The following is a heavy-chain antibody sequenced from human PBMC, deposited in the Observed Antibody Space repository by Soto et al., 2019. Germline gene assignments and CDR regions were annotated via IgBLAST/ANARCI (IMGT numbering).Heavy chain of an antibody. Sequence: EVQLVESGGGLVQPGGSLRLSCAASGFTVSSNYMNWVRQAPGKGLEWVSVIYSGGSTYYADSVKGRFTISRDNSKNTLYLQMNSLRAEDTAVYYCARLTYSSGWFYAFDIWGQGTMVTVSS. D-gene: IGHD6-19*01. CDR3: ARLTYSSGWFYAFDI. V-gene: IGHV3-66*04. J-gene: IGHJ3*02. CDR2: IYSGGST. CDR1: GFTVSSNY.